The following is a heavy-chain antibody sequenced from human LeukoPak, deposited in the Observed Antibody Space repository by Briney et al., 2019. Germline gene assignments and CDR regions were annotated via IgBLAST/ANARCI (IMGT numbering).Heavy chain of an antibody. J-gene: IGHJ4*02. CDR2: INPNSGGT. D-gene: IGHD3-3*01. CDR1: GYTFTGYY. V-gene: IGHV1-2*06. Sequence: ASVKVSCKASGYTFTGYYMHWVRQAPGQGLEWMGRINPNSGGTNYAQKFQGRVTMTRDTSISTACMELSRLRSDDTAVYYCARVSFGVVTSFDYWGQGTLVTVSS. CDR3: ARVSFGVVTSFDY.